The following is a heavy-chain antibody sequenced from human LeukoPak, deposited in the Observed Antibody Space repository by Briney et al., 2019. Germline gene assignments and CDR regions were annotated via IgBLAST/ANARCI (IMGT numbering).Heavy chain of an antibody. D-gene: IGHD1-26*01. CDR2: MNPNSGNT. CDR1: GYTFTSYD. J-gene: IGHJ2*01. Sequence: GASVKVSCKFSGYTFTSYDINWVRQATGQGIEWMGWMNPNSGNTGYAQKFQGRVTMTSDTSITTAYMDLSSLTSEDTAVYYCARGRVGATSHSNWFFDLWGRGTPVTVSS. V-gene: IGHV1-8*01. CDR3: ARGRVGATSHSNWFFDL.